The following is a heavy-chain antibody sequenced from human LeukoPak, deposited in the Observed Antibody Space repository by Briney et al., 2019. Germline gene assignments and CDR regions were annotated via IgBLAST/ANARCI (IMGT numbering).Heavy chain of an antibody. J-gene: IGHJ4*02. V-gene: IGHV3-74*01. CDR1: GFIFSSYA. D-gene: IGHD3-3*01. CDR2: INSDGGT. CDR3: GRDFWSGLDY. Sequence: GGSLRLSCAASGFIFSSYAMSWVRQAPGKGLVWVSRINSDGGTNYADSVKGRFTISRDNAKNTLFLQKSSLRAEDTAVYYCGRDFWSGLDYWGQGTLVTVSS.